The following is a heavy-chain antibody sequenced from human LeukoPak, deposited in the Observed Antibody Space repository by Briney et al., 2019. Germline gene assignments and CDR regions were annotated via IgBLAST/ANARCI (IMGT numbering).Heavy chain of an antibody. V-gene: IGHV1-69*05. CDR2: IIPIFGTA. CDR3: ARDRGGYYDFWSGYLSFDY. J-gene: IGHJ4*02. D-gene: IGHD3-3*01. Sequence: ASVKVSCKASGGTFSSYAISWVRQAPGQGLEWMGRIIPIFGTANYAQKFQGRVTITTDESTSTAYMELSSLRSEDTAVYYCARDRGGYYDFWSGYLSFDYWGQGTLVTVSS. CDR1: GGTFSSYA.